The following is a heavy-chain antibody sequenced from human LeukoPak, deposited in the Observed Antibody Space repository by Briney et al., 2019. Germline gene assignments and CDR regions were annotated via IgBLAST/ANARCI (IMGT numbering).Heavy chain of an antibody. CDR1: GFDFSKSW. CDR3: AREHTLYVSGSGYGMDV. CDR2: LKGDGTVE. V-gene: IGHV3-7*01. D-gene: IGHD3-10*01. J-gene: IGHJ6*02. Sequence: GGSLRLSCVASGFDFSKSWMNWVRQAPERGLEWVANLKGDGTVESYADSVRGRFTISRDNAKNSLFLHMTSLRAEDTAVYFCAREHTLYVSGSGYGMDVWGQGTTVTVSS.